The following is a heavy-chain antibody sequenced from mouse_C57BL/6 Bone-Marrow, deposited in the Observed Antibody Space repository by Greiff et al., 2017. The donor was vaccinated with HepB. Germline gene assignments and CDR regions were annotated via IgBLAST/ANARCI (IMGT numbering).Heavy chain of an antibody. CDR2: IYPRSGNT. D-gene: IGHD1-1*01. J-gene: IGHJ2*01. CDR1: GYTFTSYG. Sequence: VHLVESGAELARPGASVKLSCKASGYTFTSYGISWVKQRTGQGLEWIGEIYPRSGNTYYNEKFKGKATLTADKSSSTAYMELRSLTSEDSAVYFCARKRYYYGSSPDYWGQGTTLTVSS. CDR3: ARKRYYYGSSPDY. V-gene: IGHV1-81*01.